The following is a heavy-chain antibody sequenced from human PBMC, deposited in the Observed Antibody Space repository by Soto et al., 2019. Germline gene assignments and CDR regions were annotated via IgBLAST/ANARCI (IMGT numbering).Heavy chain of an antibody. D-gene: IGHD3-3*02. Sequence: QVQLVQSGAEVKKPGASVKVSCKASGYTFSGYYMHWVRQAPGQGLEWMGWINTLSGDTSFPQKFQGRLAMTRDTSIDTAFMEVSRLTSGDPAIYYCARSLLNVILPLGYWGQGTLVSVSS. CDR3: ARSLLNVILPLGY. CDR2: INTLSGDT. CDR1: GYTFSGYY. V-gene: IGHV1-2*02. J-gene: IGHJ4*02.